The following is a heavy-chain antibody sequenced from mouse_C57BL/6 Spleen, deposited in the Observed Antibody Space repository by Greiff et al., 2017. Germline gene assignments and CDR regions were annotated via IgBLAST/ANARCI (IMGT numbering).Heavy chain of an antibody. Sequence: EVKVVESGGGLVKPGGSLKLSCAASGFTFSDYGMHWVRQAPEKGLEWVAYISSGSSTIYYADTVKGRFTISRDNAKNTLFLQMTSLRSEDTAMYYCARPGYYGNSVLDYWGQGTTLTVSS. CDR2: ISSGSSTI. CDR3: ARPGYYGNSVLDY. D-gene: IGHD2-1*01. J-gene: IGHJ2*01. V-gene: IGHV5-17*01. CDR1: GFTFSDYG.